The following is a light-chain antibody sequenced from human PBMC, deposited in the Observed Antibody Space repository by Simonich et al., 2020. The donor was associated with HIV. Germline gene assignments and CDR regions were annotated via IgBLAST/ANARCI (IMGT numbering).Light chain of an antibody. CDR3: LQFNSFPYT. CDR1: QGISSA. J-gene: IGKJ2*01. V-gene: IGKV1-13*02. CDR2: DAS. Sequence: ILMTQSPSSLSASVGDRVTITCRASQGISSALAWYQQKPGKAPKLLIYDASNLESGVPSRFSGSGSGTDFTLTISSLQPEDFATYYCLQFNSFPYTFGLGTKLEIK.